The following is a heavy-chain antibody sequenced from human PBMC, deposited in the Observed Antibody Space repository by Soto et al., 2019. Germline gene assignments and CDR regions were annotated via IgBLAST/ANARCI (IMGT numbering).Heavy chain of an antibody. D-gene: IGHD2-21*02. CDR3: ARADRTLVTSYGLDV. V-gene: IGHV4-34*01. CDR1: GGSFSGFY. J-gene: IGHJ6*02. CDR2: INHSGTT. Sequence: SETLFLTCAISGGSFSGFYWTWIRQPPGEGLEWIGEINHSGTTNFNPSLRSRLTISLDSSKKHFSLKLTSMTAADAAVYYCARADRTLVTSYGLDVWGQGTTVTVS.